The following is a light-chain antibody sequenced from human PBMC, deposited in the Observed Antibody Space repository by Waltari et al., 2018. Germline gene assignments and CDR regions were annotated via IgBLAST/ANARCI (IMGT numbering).Light chain of an antibody. V-gene: IGLV2-23*02. CDR2: EVT. CDR1: SSDVGNYNL. Sequence: QSGLAQPASASGSPGQSITITCTGTSSDVGNYNLVSWYQQRPGKAPRLLIYEVTTRAPVTSDRFSASKSGNTASLSISGLQAQEDEADYYCCSYVGLGTYVFGTGTKVTV. CDR3: CSYVGLGTYV. J-gene: IGLJ1*01.